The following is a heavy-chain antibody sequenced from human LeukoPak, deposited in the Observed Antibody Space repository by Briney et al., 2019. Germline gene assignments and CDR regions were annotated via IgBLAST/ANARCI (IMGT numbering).Heavy chain of an antibody. CDR3: ARAQWGSNWFDP. V-gene: IGHV3-7*01. D-gene: IGHD3-16*01. J-gene: IGHJ5*02. CDR1: GFSVSRYW. Sequence: PGWSLTLSCAASGFSVSRYWMTWVRQAPGRGLEWVANIKQDGREKYSVDSVKGRFTISRDNAKNSLYLQMNSLRTEDTAFYYCARAQWGSNWFDPWGQGTLVTVSS. CDR2: IKQDGREK.